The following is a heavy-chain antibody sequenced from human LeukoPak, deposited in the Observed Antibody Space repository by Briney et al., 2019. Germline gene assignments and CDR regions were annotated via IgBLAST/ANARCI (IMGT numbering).Heavy chain of an antibody. CDR2: IWYDGSNK. CDR3: ARDPVRGVLGGNWFDP. J-gene: IGHJ5*02. V-gene: IGHV3-33*01. Sequence: GRSLRLSCAASGFTFSSYGMHGVRQAPGKGLEWVAVIWYDGSNKYYADSVKGRFTISRDNSKNTLYLQMNSLRAEDTAVYYCARDPVRGVLGGNWFDPWGQGTLVTVSS. D-gene: IGHD3-10*01. CDR1: GFTFSSYG.